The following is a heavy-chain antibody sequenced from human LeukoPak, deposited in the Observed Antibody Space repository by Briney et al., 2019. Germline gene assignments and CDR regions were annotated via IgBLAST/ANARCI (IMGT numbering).Heavy chain of an antibody. CDR3: ARDRGLAVAATGYYYGMDV. CDR1: GFTFSSYW. V-gene: IGHV3-7*01. Sequence: GGSLRLSCAASGFTFSSYWMSWVRQAPGKGLEWVANIKQDGSEKYYVDSVKGRFTISRDNSKNTLYLQMNSLRAEDTAVYYCARDRGLAVAATGYYYGMDVWGQGTTVTVSS. J-gene: IGHJ6*02. D-gene: IGHD6-19*01. CDR2: IKQDGSEK.